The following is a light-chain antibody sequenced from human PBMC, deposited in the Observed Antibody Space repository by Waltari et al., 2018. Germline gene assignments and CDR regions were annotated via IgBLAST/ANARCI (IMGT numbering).Light chain of an antibody. CDR1: SSNIGTNP. CDR3: AAWDDSLNGVV. CDR2: TNN. V-gene: IGLV1-44*01. Sequence: QSMLTQPPSASGTPGQRVTISCSGGSSNIGTNPVNWYQQLPGTAPKLLIYTNNHRPAGVPDRFAGSKSGTSASLAISGLQSEDEANYYWAAWDDSLNGVVFGGGTKLTVL. J-gene: IGLJ2*01.